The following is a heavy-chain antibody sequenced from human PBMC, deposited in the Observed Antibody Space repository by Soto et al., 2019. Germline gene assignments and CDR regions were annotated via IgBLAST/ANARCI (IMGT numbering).Heavy chain of an antibody. CDR3: HEVNYHGRPY. D-gene: IGHD1-26*01. J-gene: IGHJ4*01. CDR2: INPSGGST. CDR1: GYTFTSYY. Sequence: ASVKVSCKASGYTFTSYYMHWVRQAPGQGLEWMGIINPSGGSTSYAQKFQGRVTMTRDTSTSTAYMELSSLRSEDTAVYYCHEVNYHGRPYWGHGTLVTVSS. V-gene: IGHV1-46*01.